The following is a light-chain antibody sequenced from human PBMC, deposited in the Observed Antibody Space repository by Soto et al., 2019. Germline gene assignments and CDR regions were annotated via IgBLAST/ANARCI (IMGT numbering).Light chain of an antibody. CDR1: QSLLHRNGYNH. V-gene: IGKV2-28*01. CDR3: MQALQTRT. J-gene: IGKJ1*01. Sequence: DIVMTQSPLSLRVSPGETASISCRSSQSLLHRNGYNHLDWYLQKPGQSPQLLIYMGSHRASGVPDRFSGSGSGTDFTLKISRVEAGDVGVYYCMQALQTRTFGQGTKVEIK. CDR2: MGS.